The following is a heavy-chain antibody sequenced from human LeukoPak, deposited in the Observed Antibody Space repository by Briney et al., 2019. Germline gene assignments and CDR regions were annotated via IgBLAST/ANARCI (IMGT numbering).Heavy chain of an antibody. Sequence: PGRSLRLSCAASGFTFSSYAMHWVRQAPGKGLEWVAVISYDGSNKYYADSVKGRFTISRDNSKNTLYLQMNSLRAEDTAVYYCARDGGGYYDSSGYSRFDPWGQGTLVTVSS. V-gene: IGHV3-30-3*01. CDR1: GFTFSSYA. J-gene: IGHJ5*02. CDR2: ISYDGSNK. D-gene: IGHD3-22*01. CDR3: ARDGGGYYDSSGYSRFDP.